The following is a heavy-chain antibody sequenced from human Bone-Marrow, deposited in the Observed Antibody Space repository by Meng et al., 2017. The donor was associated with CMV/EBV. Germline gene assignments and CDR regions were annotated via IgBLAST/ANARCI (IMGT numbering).Heavy chain of an antibody. D-gene: IGHD4-17*01. Sequence: GESLKISCVVSGLNFRTYGMTWVRQASGKGLEFVSHINAESTNKGYADAVKGRFTISRDIAGSSVFLQMNNLRVEDAAVYYCTTDPEGDYDFDFWGQGTLVTVSS. CDR3: TTDPEGDYDFDF. J-gene: IGHJ4*02. CDR2: INAESTNK. CDR1: GLNFRTYG. V-gene: IGHV3-21*06.